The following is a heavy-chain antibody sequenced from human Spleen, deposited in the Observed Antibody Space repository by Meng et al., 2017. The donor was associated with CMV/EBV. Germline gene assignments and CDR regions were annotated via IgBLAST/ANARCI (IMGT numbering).Heavy chain of an antibody. J-gene: IGHJ4*02. D-gene: IGHD3-22*01. CDR1: GFTFRSYS. Sequence: GESLKISCAASGFTFRSYSMNWVRQAPGKGLEWVSSISSSSSYIYYADSVKGRFTISRDNAKNSLYLQMNSLRAEDTAVYYCARDNPDSDNFDYWGQGTLVTV. CDR3: ARDNPDSDNFDY. V-gene: IGHV3-21*01. CDR2: ISSSSSYI.